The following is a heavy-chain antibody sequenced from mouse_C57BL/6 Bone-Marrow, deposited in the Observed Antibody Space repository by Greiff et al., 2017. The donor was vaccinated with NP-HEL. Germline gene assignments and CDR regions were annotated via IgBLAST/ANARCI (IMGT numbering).Heavy chain of an antibody. CDR2: ISSGGSYT. J-gene: IGHJ1*03. Sequence: EVQLVESGGDLVKPGGSLKLSCAASGFTFSSYGMSWVRQTPDKRLEWVATISSGGSYTYYPDSVKGRFTISRDNAKNTLYLQMSSLKSEDTAMYYCASYYYWYFDVWGTGTTVTVSS. D-gene: IGHD1-1*01. V-gene: IGHV5-6*01. CDR3: ASYYYWYFDV. CDR1: GFTFSSYG.